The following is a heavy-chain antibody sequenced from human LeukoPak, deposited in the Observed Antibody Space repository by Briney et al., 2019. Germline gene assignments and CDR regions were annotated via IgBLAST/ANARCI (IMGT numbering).Heavy chain of an antibody. V-gene: IGHV3-30*03. CDR1: GFTVSSNY. D-gene: IGHD5-24*01. CDR3: ARVRWLQIPDY. CDR2: ISYDGSNK. Sequence: GGSLRLSCAASGFTVSSNYMSWVRQAPGKGLEWVAVISYDGSNKYYADSVKGRFTISRDNSKNTLYLQMNSLRAEDTAVYYCARVRWLQIPDYWGQGTLVTVSS. J-gene: IGHJ4*02.